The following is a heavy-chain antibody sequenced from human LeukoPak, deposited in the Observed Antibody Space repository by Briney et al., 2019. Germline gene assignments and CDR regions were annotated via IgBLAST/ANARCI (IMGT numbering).Heavy chain of an antibody. J-gene: IGHJ6*02. D-gene: IGHD4-11*01. CDR3: ARDYSRSPYYYYGMDV. Sequence: PGGSLRLSCAASGFTVSSNYMSWVRQAPGKGLEWVSVIYSGGSTYYADSVKGRFTISRDNSKNTLYLQMNSLRAEDTAVYYCARDYSRSPYYYYGMDVWGQGTTATVSS. V-gene: IGHV3-66*01. CDR2: IYSGGST. CDR1: GFTVSSNY.